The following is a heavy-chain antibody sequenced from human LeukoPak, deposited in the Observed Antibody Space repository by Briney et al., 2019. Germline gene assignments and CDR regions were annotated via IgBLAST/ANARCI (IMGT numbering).Heavy chain of an antibody. D-gene: IGHD3-22*01. V-gene: IGHV3-30*04. J-gene: IGHJ1*01. Sequence: GGSLRLSCAASGFTFSSYAMHWVRQAPGKGLEWVAVISYDGSNKYYADSVKGRFTISRDNSKNTLYLQMNSLRAEDTAVYYCVGDPKRITLTLVTRRGGYFQHWGQGTLVTVSS. CDR3: VGDPKRITLTLVTRRGGYFQH. CDR1: GFTFSSYA. CDR2: ISYDGSNK.